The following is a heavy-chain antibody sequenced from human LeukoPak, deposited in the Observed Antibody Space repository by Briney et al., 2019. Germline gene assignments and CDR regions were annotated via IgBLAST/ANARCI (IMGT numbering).Heavy chain of an antibody. CDR1: GGSISSGNYY. D-gene: IGHD5-18*01. CDR3: ARSYGYGTNFDY. V-gene: IGHV4-31*03. Sequence: SETLSLTCTVSGGSISSGNYYWSWIRQHPGKGLEWIGYMYYRGSTYYNPSLKSRVTISVDTSKNQFSLKLSSVTAADTAVYYCARSYGYGTNFDYWGQGTLVTVSS. CDR2: MYYRGST. J-gene: IGHJ4*02.